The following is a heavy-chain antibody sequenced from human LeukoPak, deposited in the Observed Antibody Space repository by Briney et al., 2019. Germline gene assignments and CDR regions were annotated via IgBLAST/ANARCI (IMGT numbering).Heavy chain of an antibody. CDR2: IYYSGST. CDR1: GGSISSSSYY. D-gene: IGHD3-3*01. J-gene: IGHJ4*02. CDR3: ARQDFWSGYLDY. V-gene: IGHV4-39*01. Sequence: SETLSLTCTVSGGSISSSSYYWGWIRQPPGKGLEWIGSIYYSGSTYYNPSLKSRVTISVDTSKNQFSLKLSSVTAADTAVYYCARQDFWSGYLDYWGRGTLVTVSS.